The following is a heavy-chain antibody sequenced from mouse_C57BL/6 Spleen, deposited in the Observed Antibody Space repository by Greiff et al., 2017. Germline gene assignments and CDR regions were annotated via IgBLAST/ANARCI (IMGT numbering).Heavy chain of an antibody. J-gene: IGHJ4*01. CDR3: ARHLYYAMDY. Sequence: VQLQQPGAELVMPGASVKLSCKASGYTFTSYWMHWVKQRPGQGLEWIGEIDPSDSYTNYNQKFKGKSTLTVDKSSSTAYRQLSSLTSEDSAVYYCARHLYYAMDYWGQGTSVTGSS. CDR2: IDPSDSYT. CDR1: GYTFTSYW. V-gene: IGHV1-69*01.